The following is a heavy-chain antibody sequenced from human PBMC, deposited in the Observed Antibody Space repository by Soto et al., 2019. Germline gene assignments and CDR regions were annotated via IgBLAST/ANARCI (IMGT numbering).Heavy chain of an antibody. CDR3: ARLYSSPSKNWFDP. CDR1: VGSMSGYY. Sequence: TETLSLTCTFSVGSMSGYYWIWIREPPGKGLEWIGYIYYSGSTNYNPSLKSRVTISVDTSKNQFSLKLSSVTAADTAVYYCARLYSSPSKNWFDPWGQGTLVTVSS. J-gene: IGHJ5*02. CDR2: IYYSGST. V-gene: IGHV4-59*01. D-gene: IGHD6-6*01.